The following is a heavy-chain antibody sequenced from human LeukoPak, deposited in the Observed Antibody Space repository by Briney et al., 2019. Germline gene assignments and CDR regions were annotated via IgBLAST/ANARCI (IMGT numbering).Heavy chain of an antibody. CDR2: TYYRSKWYN. Sequence: QTLSLTCAISGDSVSSNSASWNWIMQSPSRGLEWLGRTYYRSKWYNDYAVSVKSRITINPDTSKNQFSLQLNSVTPEDTAVYYCARDFLGSGSSWFDPWGQGTLVTVSS. V-gene: IGHV6-1*01. CDR3: ARDFLGSGSSWFDP. D-gene: IGHD1-26*01. J-gene: IGHJ5*02. CDR1: GDSVSSNSAS.